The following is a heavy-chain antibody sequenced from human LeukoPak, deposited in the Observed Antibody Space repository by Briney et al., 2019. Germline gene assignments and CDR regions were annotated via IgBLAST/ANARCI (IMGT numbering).Heavy chain of an antibody. CDR3: ARLTRYSSSWSSFDY. D-gene: IGHD6-13*01. J-gene: IGHJ4*02. V-gene: IGHV4-34*01. CDR2: INHSGST. Sequence: SETLSLTCAVYGGSFSGYYWSWIRQPPGKGLEWIGEINHSGSTNYNPSLKSRVTISVDTSKNQSSLKLSSVTAADTAVYYCARLTRYSSSWSSFDYWGQGTLVTVSS. CDR1: GGSFSGYY.